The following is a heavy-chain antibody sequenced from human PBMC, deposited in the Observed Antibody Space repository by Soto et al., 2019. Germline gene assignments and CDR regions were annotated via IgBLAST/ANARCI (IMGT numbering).Heavy chain of an antibody. Sequence: LRLSCAASGFTFSRYSMNWVRQAPGKGLEWVSYISESSTTIYYADSVKGRFTISRDNAKNSLYLQMNSLRDEDTAAYYCERDYYDSSGYYKFDYWGQGTLVTVSS. CDR1: GFTFSRYS. CDR3: ERDYYDSSGYYKFDY. CDR2: ISESSTTI. D-gene: IGHD3-22*01. J-gene: IGHJ4*02. V-gene: IGHV3-48*02.